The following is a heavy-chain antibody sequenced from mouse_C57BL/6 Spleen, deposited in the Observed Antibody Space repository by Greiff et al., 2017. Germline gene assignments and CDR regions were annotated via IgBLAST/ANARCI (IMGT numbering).Heavy chain of an antibody. D-gene: IGHD1-1*01. J-gene: IGHJ4*01. V-gene: IGHV1-82*01. CDR3: ARSDYYGSFTYYDMDY. CDR1: GYAFSSSW. CDR2: IYPGDGDT. Sequence: QVQLKQSGPELVKPGASVKISCKASGYAFSSSWMNWVKQRPGKGLEWIGRIYPGDGDTNYNGKFKGKATLTADKSSSTAYMQLSSLTSEDSAVYFGARSDYYGSFTYYDMDYWGQGTSVTVSS.